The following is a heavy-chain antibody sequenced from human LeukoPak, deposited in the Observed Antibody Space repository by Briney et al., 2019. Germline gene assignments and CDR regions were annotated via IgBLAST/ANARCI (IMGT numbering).Heavy chain of an antibody. CDR3: ARGIVGATGPNEYFQH. V-gene: IGHV4-34*01. CDR1: GGSFSGYY. Sequence: SETLSLTCAVYGGSFSGYYWSWIRQPPGKGLEWIGEINHSGSTNYNPSLKSRVTISVDTSKNQFSLKLSSVTAADTAVYYCARGIVGATGPNEYFQHWGQGTLVTVSS. D-gene: IGHD1-26*01. J-gene: IGHJ1*01. CDR2: INHSGST.